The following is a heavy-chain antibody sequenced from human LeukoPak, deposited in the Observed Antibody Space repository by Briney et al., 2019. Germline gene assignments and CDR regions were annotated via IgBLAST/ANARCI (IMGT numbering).Heavy chain of an antibody. V-gene: IGHV1-18*04. J-gene: IGHJ3*02. CDR1: GYTFTGYY. Sequence: ASVKVSCKASGYTFTGYYMHWVRQAPGQGLEWMGWISAYNGNTNYAQKLQGRVTMTTDTSTSTAYMELRSLRSDDTAVYYCARSPIIVVAFDIWGQGTMVTVSS. D-gene: IGHD2-15*01. CDR3: ARSPIIVVAFDI. CDR2: ISAYNGNT.